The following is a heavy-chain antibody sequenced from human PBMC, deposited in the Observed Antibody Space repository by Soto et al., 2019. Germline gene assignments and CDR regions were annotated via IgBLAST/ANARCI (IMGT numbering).Heavy chain of an antibody. CDR2: ISGGGSST. Sequence: EGQLLESGGALEQPGGSLRLSCEASGFMFSTFAMNWVRQAPGKGLEWVAGISGGGSSTTYADSVKGRCTVSRDNGKKTLYLAMNGLRSEETAVYFCAKDRRNGVVSKSYGLDVWGPGTMVTVSS. CDR1: GFMFSTFA. CDR3: AKDRRNGVVSKSYGLDV. D-gene: IGHD3-3*01. V-gene: IGHV3-23*01. J-gene: IGHJ6*02.